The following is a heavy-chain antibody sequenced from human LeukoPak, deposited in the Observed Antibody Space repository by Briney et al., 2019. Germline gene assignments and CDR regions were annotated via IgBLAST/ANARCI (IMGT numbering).Heavy chain of an antibody. V-gene: IGHV4-34*01. CDR1: VGSFSGYY. D-gene: IGHD3-16*01. Sequence: TSDTLSLTCAVYVGSFSGYYWSWIRQPPGKGLEWIGEINHSGSTNYNPSLKSRVTISVDTSKNQFSLKLSSVTAADTAVYYCAREFHSDYVWGNYRDWFEPGPQRTRVSV. CDR3: AREFHSDYVWGNYRDWFEP. J-gene: IGHJ5*02. CDR2: INHSGST.